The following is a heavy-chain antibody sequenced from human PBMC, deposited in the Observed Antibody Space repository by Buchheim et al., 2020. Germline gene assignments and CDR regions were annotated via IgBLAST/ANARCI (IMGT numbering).Heavy chain of an antibody. J-gene: IGHJ6*02. CDR3: ARDLSGSGSYYYYGMDV. D-gene: IGHD3-10*01. CDR2: ISYDGSNK. Sequence: QVQLVESGGGVVQPGRSLRLSCAASGFTFSSYGMHWVRQAPGKGLEWVAVISYDGSNKYYADSVKGRFTISRDNSKNTLYLQMNSLRAEDTAVYYCARDLSGSGSYYYYGMDVWGQGTT. V-gene: IGHV3-30*03. CDR1: GFTFSSYG.